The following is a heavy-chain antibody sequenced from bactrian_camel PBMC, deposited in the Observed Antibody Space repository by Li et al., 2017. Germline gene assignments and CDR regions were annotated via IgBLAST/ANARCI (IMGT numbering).Heavy chain of an antibody. Sequence: HVQLVESGGGSVQLGGSLTLSCAVSGNGDGSGYWCTGWFRQAPGQEREAVAAIDDVGSTSYGNAAKGRFTISRDNAKNIMYLQMNNVKAEDAGTYICAVAIRGMYGASWFCHNRDGIDYWGEGTQVTVS. CDR1: GNGDGSGY. D-gene: IGHD6*01. J-gene: IGHJ7*01. CDR2: IDDVGST. V-gene: IGHV3S53*01.